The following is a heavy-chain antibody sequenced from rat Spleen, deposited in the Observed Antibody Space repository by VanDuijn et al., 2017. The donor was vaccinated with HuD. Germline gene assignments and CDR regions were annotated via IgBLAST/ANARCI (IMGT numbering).Heavy chain of an antibody. V-gene: IGHV5-31*01. D-gene: IGHD1-6*01. CDR2: ISYEGSST. Sequence: EVQLVESGGGLVQPGRSLKLSCVASGFTFNNYWMTWIRQAPGKGLEWVASISYEGSSTYYGDSVKGRFTISRDNTKSTLYLQMNSLRSEDTASYYCARPPTDYYYENWFAYWGQGTLVTVSS. CDR1: GFTFNNYW. J-gene: IGHJ3*01. CDR3: ARPPTDYYYENWFAY.